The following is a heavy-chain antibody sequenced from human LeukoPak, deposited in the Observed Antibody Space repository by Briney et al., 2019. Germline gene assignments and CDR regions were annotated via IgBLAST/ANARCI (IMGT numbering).Heavy chain of an antibody. CDR1: GYTFTSYY. Sequence: ASVKVSCKASGYTFTSYYMHWVRQATGQGLEWMGIINPSGGSTSYAQKFQGRVTMTRDTSTSTVYMELSSLRSEDTAVYYCARAWGDYLLGDDAFDIWGQGTMVTVSS. D-gene: IGHD4-17*01. CDR3: ARAWGDYLLGDDAFDI. CDR2: INPSGGST. J-gene: IGHJ3*02. V-gene: IGHV1-46*01.